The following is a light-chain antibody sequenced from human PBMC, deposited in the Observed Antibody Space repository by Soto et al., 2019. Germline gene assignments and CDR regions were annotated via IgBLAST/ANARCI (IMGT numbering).Light chain of an antibody. Sequence: EIVLTQSPGTLSLSPGEIATLSCRASQTVATSFLDWYQQKPGQAPRLLISCASNRATDIPDRFSGSGSGTDFTLVISRVGPEDFAVYYCHQYGNSPRTFGEGTKVEIK. CDR3: HQYGNSPRT. J-gene: IGKJ4*01. CDR1: QTVATSF. CDR2: CAS. V-gene: IGKV3-20*01.